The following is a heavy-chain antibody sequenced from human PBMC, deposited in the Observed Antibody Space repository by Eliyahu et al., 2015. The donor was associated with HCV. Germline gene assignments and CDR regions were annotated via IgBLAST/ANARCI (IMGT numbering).Heavy chain of an antibody. V-gene: IGHV3-23*01. CDR3: AKAYYDFWSAANYYYYAMDV. CDR2: ISGSGGNT. J-gene: IGHJ6*02. Sequence: EVQLLESGGGLVQPGGSLRLSCAASGFXFSXYXXSWVRQAPGKGLEXGSAISGSGGNTYYADSVKXRFTISRDNSKNTLYLQMSSLRAEDTAVYYCAKAYYDFWSAANYYYYAMDVWGQGTTVTVSS. D-gene: IGHD3-3*01. CDR1: GFXFSXYX.